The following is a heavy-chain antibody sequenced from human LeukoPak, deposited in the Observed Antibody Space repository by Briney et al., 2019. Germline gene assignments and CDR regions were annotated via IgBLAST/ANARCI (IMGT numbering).Heavy chain of an antibody. D-gene: IGHD5-18*01. CDR3: ARDDLGDSYGTDY. CDR2: ISSSSSYI. Sequence: SGGSLRLSCAASGFTFSSYSMNWVRQAPGKGLEWVSSISSSSSYIYYADSVKGRFTISRDNAKNSLYLQMNSLRAEDTAVYYCARDDLGDSYGTDYWGQGTLVTVSS. J-gene: IGHJ4*02. V-gene: IGHV3-21*01. CDR1: GFTFSSYS.